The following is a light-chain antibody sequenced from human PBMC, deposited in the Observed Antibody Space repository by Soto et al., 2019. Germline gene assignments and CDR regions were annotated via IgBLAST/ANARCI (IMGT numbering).Light chain of an antibody. CDR3: QQYNNWRLT. CDR1: QSVSSN. CDR2: GAS. J-gene: IGKJ4*01. V-gene: IGKV3-15*01. Sequence: EIVMTQSPATLSVSPGERATLSCRASQSVSSNLAWYQQKPGQAPRLLIYGASTRATGIPARFSGSGSGTEFTLTISSLQSEDFAVYYCQQYNNWRLTFGGGTKGEIK.